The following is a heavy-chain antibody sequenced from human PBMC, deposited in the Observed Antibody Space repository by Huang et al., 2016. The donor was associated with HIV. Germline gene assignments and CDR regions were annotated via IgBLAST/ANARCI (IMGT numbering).Heavy chain of an antibody. D-gene: IGHD4-17*01. V-gene: IGHV3-30*02. J-gene: IGHJ6*03. CDR3: AKDPHDNGDYSLYQYYYYLDV. CDR1: GFTFSRYG. CDR2: MRSDGTNH. Sequence: QVQLVESGGGVVQPGGSLRLSCSASGFTFSRYGMDWVRQAPGKGLEGVALMRSDGTNHFHADSLKGRIIISRDNARNKLFLQGNSLRSEDAGVYYCAKDPHDNGDYSLYQYYYYLDVWGKGTTVTVSS.